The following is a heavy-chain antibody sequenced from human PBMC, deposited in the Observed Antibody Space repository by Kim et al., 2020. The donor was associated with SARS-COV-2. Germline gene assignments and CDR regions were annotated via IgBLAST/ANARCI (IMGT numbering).Heavy chain of an antibody. V-gene: IGHV1-18*01. D-gene: IGHD3-10*01. J-gene: IGHJ6*02. CDR1: GYTFTNNG. Sequence: ASVKVSCKTSGYTFTNNGISWVRQAPGQGLEWMGWINTYNVKTFYAEKFQGRVTLTTDTSTSTAYMELRSLRSDDTAVYYCARVGGDFYYFGLDVWGQGTTVTVSS. CDR2: INTYNVKT. CDR3: ARVGGDFYYFGLDV.